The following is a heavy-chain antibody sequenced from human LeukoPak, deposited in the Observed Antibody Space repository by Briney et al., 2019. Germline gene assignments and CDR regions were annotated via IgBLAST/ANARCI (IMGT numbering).Heavy chain of an antibody. V-gene: IGHV5-51*01. Sequence: GESLKISCKGSGYSFTSYWIGWVRHMPGKGLEWMGIIYPGDSDTRYSPSFQGQVTISADKSISTAYLQWSSLKASDTAMYYCARQENYYDSSGYYSFDYWGQGTLVTVSS. CDR1: GYSFTSYW. CDR3: ARQENYYDSSGYYSFDY. D-gene: IGHD3-22*01. J-gene: IGHJ4*02. CDR2: IYPGDSDT.